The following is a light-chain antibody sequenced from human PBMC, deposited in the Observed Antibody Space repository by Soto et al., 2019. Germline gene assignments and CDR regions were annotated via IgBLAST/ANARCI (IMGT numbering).Light chain of an antibody. V-gene: IGLV2-14*01. CDR2: EVS. Sequence: QSALTQPASVSGSPGQSITISCTGTSSDVGGYNYVSWYQPHPGKAPKLMIYEVSNRPSGVSNRFSGSKSGNTASLTISGLQAEDEADYYCSSYTSSSTLRVFGTGTKVTVL. CDR3: SSYTSSSTLRV. J-gene: IGLJ1*01. CDR1: SSDVGGYNY.